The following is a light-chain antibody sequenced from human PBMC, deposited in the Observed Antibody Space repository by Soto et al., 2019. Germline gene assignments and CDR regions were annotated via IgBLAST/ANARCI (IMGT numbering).Light chain of an antibody. CDR1: QSVGSY. CDR2: DAS. CDR3: QQRSSWPLT. Sequence: EIVLRQSPATLSLSPGERATLSCRASQSVGSYLAWYQQKPGQAPRLLIYDASNRATGIPARFSGSGSGTDFILTISTLDPEDFAVYYCQQRSSWPLTFGGGTKVEIK. J-gene: IGKJ4*01. V-gene: IGKV3-11*01.